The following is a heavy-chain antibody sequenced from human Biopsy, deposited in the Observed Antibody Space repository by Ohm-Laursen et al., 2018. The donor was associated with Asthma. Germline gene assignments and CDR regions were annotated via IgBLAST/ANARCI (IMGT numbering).Heavy chain of an antibody. Sequence: SLRLSCSASGFDFSGYTMNWVRQAPGKGLEWVSSISGLSHYKYYSDSLRGRVTISRDNAKSSLHLQMSSLRAEDTAVYFCARDFTIGSGSPFHFWGPGTLVTVSS. CDR2: ISGLSHYK. CDR3: ARDFTIGSGSPFHF. V-gene: IGHV3-21*01. CDR1: GFDFSGYT. J-gene: IGHJ4*01. D-gene: IGHD3-10*01.